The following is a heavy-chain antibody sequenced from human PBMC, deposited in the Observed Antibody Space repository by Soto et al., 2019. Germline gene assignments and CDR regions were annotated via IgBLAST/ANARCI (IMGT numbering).Heavy chain of an antibody. CDR1: GYTFTSYD. CDR2: IIPIFGTA. CDR3: ARDPLYDFWSGYSPGYFDY. Sequence: ASVKVSCKASGYTFTSYDINWVRQATGQGLEWMGGIIPIFGTANYAQKFQGRVTITADKSTSTAYMELSSLRSEDTAVYYCARDPLYDFWSGYSPGYFDYWGQGTLVTVSS. D-gene: IGHD3-3*01. V-gene: IGHV1-69*06. J-gene: IGHJ4*02.